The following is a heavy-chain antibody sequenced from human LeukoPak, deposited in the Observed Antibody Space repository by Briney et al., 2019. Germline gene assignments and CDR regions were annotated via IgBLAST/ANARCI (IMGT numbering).Heavy chain of an antibody. CDR2: INPNSGGT. J-gene: IGHJ4*02. V-gene: IGHV1-2*02. CDR1: GYTFTGYY. Sequence: PSVKVSCKASGYTFTGYYIHWVRQAPGQGLEWMGWINPNSGGTNYAQKFQGRVTMTRDTSISTAYMELSRLRSDDTAVYYCAREGEVDTMIVGYYFDYWGQGTLVTVSS. D-gene: IGHD3-22*01. CDR3: AREGEVDTMIVGYYFDY.